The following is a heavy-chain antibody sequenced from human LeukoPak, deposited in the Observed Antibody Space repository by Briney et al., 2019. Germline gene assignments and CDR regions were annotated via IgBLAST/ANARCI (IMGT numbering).Heavy chain of an antibody. CDR1: GYTFTSYY. CDR3: ARYNMIGSNYYGSGSYFAY. CDR2: INPSGGST. D-gene: IGHD3-10*01. J-gene: IGHJ4*02. Sequence: ASVKVSCKASGYTFTSYYMHWVRLAPGQGLEWMGIINPSGGSTSYAQKFQGRVTMTRDTSTSTVYMELSSLRSEDTAVYYCARYNMIGSNYYGSGSYFAYCGQGTLVTVSS. V-gene: IGHV1-46*01.